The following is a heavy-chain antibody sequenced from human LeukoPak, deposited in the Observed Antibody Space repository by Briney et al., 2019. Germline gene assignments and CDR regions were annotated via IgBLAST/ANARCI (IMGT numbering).Heavy chain of an antibody. CDR1: GGSISSGSYY. J-gene: IGHJ4*02. D-gene: IGHD3-10*01. V-gene: IGHV4-61*02. CDR2: IYTSGST. Sequence: SETLSLTCTVSGGSISSGSYYWSWIRQPAGEGLEWIGRIYTSGSTNYNPSLKSRVTISVDTSKNQFSLKLNSVTAADTAVYYCARGGTMVRGVTYFDYWGQGTLVTVSS. CDR3: ARGGTMVRGVTYFDY.